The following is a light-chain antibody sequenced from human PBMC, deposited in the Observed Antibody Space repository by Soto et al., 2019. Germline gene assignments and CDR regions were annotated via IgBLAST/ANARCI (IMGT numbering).Light chain of an antibody. J-gene: IGLJ3*02. CDR3: SSYAGRDIWV. V-gene: IGLV2-8*01. Sequence: QSALTQPPSASGSRGQSVTISYTGTSVDINYVSWFQQHPGKAPKLIICEVTKRPSGVPDRFSGSKSGNTASLTVSGLQDDDEADYYCSSYAGRDIWVFGGGTKVTVL. CDR2: EVT. CDR1: SVDINY.